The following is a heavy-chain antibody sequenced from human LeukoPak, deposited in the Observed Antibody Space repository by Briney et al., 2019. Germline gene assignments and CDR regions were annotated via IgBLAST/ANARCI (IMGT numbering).Heavy chain of an antibody. CDR3: ARQRETRLEGTYYYYMDV. CDR1: GYTFTGYY. J-gene: IGHJ6*03. V-gene: IGHV1-2*02. CDR2: VNPNSGGT. D-gene: IGHD3-3*01. Sequence: ASVKVSCKASGYTFTGYYMHWVRQAPGQGLEWMGWVNPNSGGTNYAQKFQGRVTMTRDTSISTAYMELSRLRSDDTAVYYCARQRETRLEGTYYYYMDVWGKGTTVTVSS.